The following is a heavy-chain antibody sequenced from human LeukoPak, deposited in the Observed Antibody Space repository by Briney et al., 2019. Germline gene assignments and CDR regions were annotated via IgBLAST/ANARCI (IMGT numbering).Heavy chain of an antibody. V-gene: IGHV1-24*01. Sequence: ASVKVSCKASGYTFTSYGISWVRQAPGKGLEWMGGFDPEDGETIYAQKFQGRVTMTEDTSTDTAYMELSSLRSEDTAVYYCATVGLRGILAYWGQGTLVTVSS. CDR3: ATVGLRGILAY. CDR2: FDPEDGET. CDR1: GYTFTSYG. J-gene: IGHJ4*02. D-gene: IGHD2-15*01.